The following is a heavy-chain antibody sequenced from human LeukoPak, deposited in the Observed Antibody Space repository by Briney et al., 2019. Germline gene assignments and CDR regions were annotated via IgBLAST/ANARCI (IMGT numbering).Heavy chain of an antibody. CDR1: GFSFTSYW. J-gene: IGHJ4*02. D-gene: IGHD2-15*01. Sequence: GGSLRLSCAVSGFSFTSYWMNWVRQAPGKGLEWVSYISSSGSTIYYADSVKGRFTISRDNAKNSLYLQMNSLRAEDTAVYYCARLVAARPADYWGQGTLVTVSS. CDR2: ISSSGSTI. CDR3: ARLVAARPADY. V-gene: IGHV3-48*04.